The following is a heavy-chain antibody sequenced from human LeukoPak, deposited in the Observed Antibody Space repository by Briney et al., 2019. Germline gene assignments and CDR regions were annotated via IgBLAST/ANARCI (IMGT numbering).Heavy chain of an antibody. CDR2: ISFSGGST. V-gene: IGHV3-23*01. CDR3: ARQLGYCSGDSCYFDF. Sequence: GGSLRLSCAASGFTFSSYAMSWVRQAPGKGLEWVSAISFSGGSTYYADSVKGRFTLSRDNSKSTLYLQMNSLRVEDTAVYYCARQLGYCSGDSCYFDFWGQGTLVTVSS. CDR1: GFTFSSYA. D-gene: IGHD2-15*01. J-gene: IGHJ4*02.